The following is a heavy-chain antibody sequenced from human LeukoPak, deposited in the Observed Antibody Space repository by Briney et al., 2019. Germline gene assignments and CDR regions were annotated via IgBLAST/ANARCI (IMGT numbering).Heavy chain of an antibody. J-gene: IGHJ4*02. D-gene: IGHD2-2*01. CDR1: GGSISSYY. CDR2: IYYSGST. Sequence: SETLSLTCTVSGGSISSYYWSWIRQPPGKGLEWIGYIYYSGSTNYNPSLKSRVTISVDTSKNQVSLKLSSVTAADTAVYYCASICSSTNCYDGGYWGQGTLVTVSS. CDR3: ASICSSTNCYDGGY. V-gene: IGHV4-59*01.